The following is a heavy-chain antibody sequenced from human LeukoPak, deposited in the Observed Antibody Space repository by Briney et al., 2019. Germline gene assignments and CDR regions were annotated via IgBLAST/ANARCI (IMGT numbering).Heavy chain of an antibody. CDR1: GGSMSTYY. CDR3: ARENVAVAGRGYDF. V-gene: IGHV4-4*07. J-gene: IGHJ4*02. CDR2: TSTSGSS. Sequence: SETLSLTCTVSGGSMSTYYWTWVRQPAGKGLEWIGRTSTSGSSNYNPSLKSRLTMSVDTSENQFSLNLSSVTAADTAVYYCARENVAVAGRGYDFWGQGTLVTVSS. D-gene: IGHD6-19*01.